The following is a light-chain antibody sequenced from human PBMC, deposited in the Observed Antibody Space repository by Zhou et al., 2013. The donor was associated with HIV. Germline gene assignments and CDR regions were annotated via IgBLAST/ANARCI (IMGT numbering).Light chain of an antibody. Sequence: DIQMTQSPSTLSASVGDRITITCRASQSVSTYLAWYQQRPGRAPKLLVSGASTLESGVPSRFSGSASGTDFTLTINSLQPEDFATYFCQQSYSVPPTFGQGTKLEI. CDR1: QSVSTY. CDR2: GAS. V-gene: IGKV1-39*01. CDR3: QQSYSVPPT. J-gene: IGKJ2*01.